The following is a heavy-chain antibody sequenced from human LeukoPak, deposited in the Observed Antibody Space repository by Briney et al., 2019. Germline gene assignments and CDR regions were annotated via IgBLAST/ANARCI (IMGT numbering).Heavy chain of an antibody. Sequence: SETLSLTCAVYGASFSDSYWSWIRQSPEKGLEWIGEINNSGSTSYNPSLNSRVIMSVDRSKNQFSLRLTSVTAADTAVYYCARGPWEPSDYWGQGTLVTVSS. CDR1: GASFSDSY. CDR2: INNSGST. J-gene: IGHJ4*02. D-gene: IGHD1-26*01. CDR3: ARGPWEPSDY. V-gene: IGHV4-34*01.